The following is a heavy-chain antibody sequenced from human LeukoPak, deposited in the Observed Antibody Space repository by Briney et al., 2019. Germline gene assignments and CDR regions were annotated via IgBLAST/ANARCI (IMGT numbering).Heavy chain of an antibody. D-gene: IGHD6-13*01. CDR3: ARSIAAAGKLVDY. CDR1: GYSISSGYY. CDR2: IYHSGST. V-gene: IGHV4-38-2*02. Sequence: SETLSLTCTVSGYSISSGYYWGWIRQPPGKGLEWIGSIYHSGSTYYNPSLKSRVTISVDKSKNQFSLKPSSVTAADTAVYYCARSIAAAGKLVDYWGQGTLVTVSS. J-gene: IGHJ4*02.